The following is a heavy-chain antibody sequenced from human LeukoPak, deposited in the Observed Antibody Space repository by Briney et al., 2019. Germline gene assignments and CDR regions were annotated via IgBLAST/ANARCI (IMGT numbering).Heavy chain of an antibody. J-gene: IGHJ4*02. V-gene: IGHV3-11*04. D-gene: IGHD2-21*02. Sequence: PGGSLRLSCAASGFTFSDYYMSWIRQAPGKGLEWVSYISSSGSTIYYADSVKGRFTISRDNSKNTLYLQMNSLRAEDTAVYYCARDRGAYCGGDCYSGTGYWGQGTLVTVSS. CDR3: ARDRGAYCGGDCYSGTGY. CDR2: ISSSGSTI. CDR1: GFTFSDYY.